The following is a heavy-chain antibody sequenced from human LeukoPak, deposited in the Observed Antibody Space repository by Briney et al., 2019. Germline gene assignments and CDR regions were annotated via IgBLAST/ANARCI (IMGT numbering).Heavy chain of an antibody. V-gene: IGHV3-23*01. CDR2: IYASGENT. CDR1: GFTFSSYA. D-gene: IGHD1-26*01. Sequence: GGSLRLSCAASGFTFSSYAMTWVRQAPGKGLEWVSGIYASGENTYYADSVKGRFTISRDTSKNTLYLQMISLRGEDTAVYYCVRGLRELPYWGQGTLITVSS. CDR3: VRGLRELPY. J-gene: IGHJ4*02.